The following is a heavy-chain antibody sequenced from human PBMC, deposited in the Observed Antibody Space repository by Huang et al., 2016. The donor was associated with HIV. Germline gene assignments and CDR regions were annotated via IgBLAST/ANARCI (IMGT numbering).Heavy chain of an antibody. V-gene: IGHV1-2*02. CDR3: ARDYEDGYNTFDY. Sequence: QVQLVQSGAEVKKPGASVKVSCKASGYTFIGNYINWVRQAPGQGLEWMGWINPNSGGTNYAQKFQGRVTMTRDTSISTAYMELNRLRSDDTAVYYCARDYEDGYNTFDYWGQGTLVTVSS. D-gene: IGHD5-12*01. CDR1: GYTFIGNY. CDR2: INPNSGGT. J-gene: IGHJ4*02.